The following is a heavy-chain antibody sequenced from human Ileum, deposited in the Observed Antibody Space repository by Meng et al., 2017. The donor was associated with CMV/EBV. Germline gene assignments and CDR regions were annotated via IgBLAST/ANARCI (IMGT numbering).Heavy chain of an antibody. D-gene: IGHD3-22*01. V-gene: IGHV4-30-4*08. CDR1: GGSISSGDYY. CDR2: INYRGTT. CDR3: ARAISGHYYVP. J-gene: IGHJ1*01. Sequence: QVQLQEPGPGLVKPSQTPSLTCTVSGGSISSGDYYWSWIREPPGKGLEWIGYINYRGTTYYNPSLKSRLTISVDTSNNQFSLILSSVTAADTALYYCARAISGHYYVPWGQGTLVTVSS.